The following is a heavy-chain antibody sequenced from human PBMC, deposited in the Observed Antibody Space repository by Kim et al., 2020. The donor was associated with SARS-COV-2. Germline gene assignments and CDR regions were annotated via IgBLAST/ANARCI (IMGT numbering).Heavy chain of an antibody. V-gene: IGHV4-39*01. CDR3: ARLGWAAAGFDL. D-gene: IGHD6-13*01. J-gene: IGHJ2*01. Sequence: SETLSLTCTVSGGSISSSSYYWGWIRQPPGKGLEWIGSIYYSGSTYYNPSLKSRVTISVDTSKNQFSLKLSSVTAADTAVYYCARLGWAAAGFDLWGRGTLVTVSS. CDR2: IYYSGST. CDR1: GGSISSSSYY.